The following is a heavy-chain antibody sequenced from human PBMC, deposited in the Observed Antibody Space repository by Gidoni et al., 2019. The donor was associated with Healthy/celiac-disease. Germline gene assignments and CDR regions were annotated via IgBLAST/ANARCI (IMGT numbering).Heavy chain of an antibody. CDR2: ISSSSSYI. J-gene: IGHJ1*01. CDR3: ARDLLRYCSSTSCSYFQH. Sequence: EVQLVESGGGLVKPGGSLRLSCAASGFTFSSYSMNWVRQAPGKGLEWVSSISSSSSYIYYADSVKGRFTISRDNAKNSLYLQMNSLRAEDTAVYYCARDLLRYCSSTSCSYFQHWGQGTLXTVSS. V-gene: IGHV3-21*01. D-gene: IGHD2-2*01. CDR1: GFTFSSYS.